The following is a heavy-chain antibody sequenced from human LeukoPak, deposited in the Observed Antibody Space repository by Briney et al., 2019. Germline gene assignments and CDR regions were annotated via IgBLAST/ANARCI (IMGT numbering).Heavy chain of an antibody. D-gene: IGHD4-17*01. CDR1: GGSISSYY. V-gene: IGHV4-59*08. J-gene: IGHJ4*02. CDR3: GGGDYGDYGGVDY. CDR2: IYYSGST. Sequence: PSETLSLTCTVSGGSISSYYWNWIRQPPGKGLEWIGYIYYSGSTNYNPSLKSRATISVDTSKNQFSLKLSSVAAADTAVYYCGGGDYGDYGGVDYWGQGTLVTVSS.